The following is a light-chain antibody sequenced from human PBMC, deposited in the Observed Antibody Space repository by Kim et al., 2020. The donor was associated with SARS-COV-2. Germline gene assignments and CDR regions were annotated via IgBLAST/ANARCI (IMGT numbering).Light chain of an antibody. Sequence: QSALTQPASVSGSPGQSITISCTGTSSDVGGYNYVSWYQQHPGKAPKLMIYDVSKRPSGVSNRFSGPKSGNTASLTISGLQAEDEADYYCSSYTSSSTWVFGGGTKL. CDR1: SSDVGGYNY. V-gene: IGLV2-14*01. CDR2: DVS. CDR3: SSYTSSSTWV. J-gene: IGLJ3*02.